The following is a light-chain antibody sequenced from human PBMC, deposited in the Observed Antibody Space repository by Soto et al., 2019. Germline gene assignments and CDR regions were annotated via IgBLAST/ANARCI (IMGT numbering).Light chain of an antibody. V-gene: IGKV3-20*01. CDR3: QQYDNSPVT. CDR2: GAS. Sequence: EIVLTQSPGTLSLSPWERATLSCRASQSVSSSYLAWYQQKPGQAPRRLIYGASSRATGIPDRFSGSGSGTDFTLTISRLEPEDFAVYYCQQYDNSPVTFGQGTKVEIK. CDR1: QSVSSSY. J-gene: IGKJ1*01.